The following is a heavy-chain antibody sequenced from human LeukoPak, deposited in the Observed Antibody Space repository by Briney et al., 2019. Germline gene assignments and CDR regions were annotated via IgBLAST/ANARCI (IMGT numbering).Heavy chain of an antibody. CDR3: VSLNKEGGSHLDFDS. D-gene: IGHD5-12*01. Sequence: PSETLSLTCTVSGASITSYHWSWFRQPPGKGLEWTGCLLKTGGTLHSPSLKSRVTMSVDSPKNQFSLKLASVTVADTAIYYCVSLNKEGGSHLDFDSWGQGILVTVSS. CDR1: GASITSYH. CDR2: LLKTGGT. V-gene: IGHV4-59*08. J-gene: IGHJ4*02.